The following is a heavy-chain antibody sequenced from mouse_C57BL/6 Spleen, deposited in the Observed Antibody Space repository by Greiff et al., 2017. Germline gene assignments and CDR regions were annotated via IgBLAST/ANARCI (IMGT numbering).Heavy chain of an antibody. V-gene: IGHV1-22*01. Sequence: LVEPGASVKMSCKASGYTFTDYNMHWVKQSHGKSLEWIGYINPNNGGTSYNQKFKGKATLTVNKSSSTAYMELRSLTSEDSAVYYCARYDGYYYAMDYWGQGTSVTVSS. CDR3: ARYDGYYYAMDY. CDR1: GYTFTDYN. CDR2: INPNNGGT. D-gene: IGHD2-3*01. J-gene: IGHJ4*01.